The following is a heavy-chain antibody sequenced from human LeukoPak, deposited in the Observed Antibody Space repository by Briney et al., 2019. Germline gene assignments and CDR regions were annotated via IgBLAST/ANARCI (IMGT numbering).Heavy chain of an antibody. V-gene: IGHV1-2*02. CDR2: INPNSGGT. D-gene: IGHD7-27*01. CDR1: GYTFTGYY. J-gene: IGHJ4*02. CDR3: ARGPHWDPHFDY. Sequence: ASVKVSCKASGYTFTGYYIHWVRQAPGQGLELMGWINPNSGGTNYAQKFQGRVTMTRDTSISTAYMELSGLRSDDTAVYYCARGPHWDPHFDYWGQGTLVTVSS.